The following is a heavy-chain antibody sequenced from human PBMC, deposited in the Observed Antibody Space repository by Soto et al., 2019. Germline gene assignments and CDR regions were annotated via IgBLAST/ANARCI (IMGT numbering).Heavy chain of an antibody. CDR1: GGSVSSGSYY. D-gene: IGHD1-7*01. J-gene: IGHJ6*02. Sequence: SETLSLTCTVSGGSVSSGSYYWSWIRQPPGKGLEWIGYIYYSGSTNYNPSLKSRVTISVDTSKNQFSLKLSSVTAADTAVYYCAREVKLYYYYGMDVWGQGTTVTVSS. CDR3: AREVKLYYYYGMDV. CDR2: IYYSGST. V-gene: IGHV4-61*01.